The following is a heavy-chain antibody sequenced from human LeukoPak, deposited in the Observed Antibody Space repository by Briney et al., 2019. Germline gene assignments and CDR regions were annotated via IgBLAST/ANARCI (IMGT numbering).Heavy chain of an antibody. Sequence: GGSLRLSCAASGFSISNDWISWVRQAPGKGLEWVARVKSRSAGGTTDYAAPVKGRFTISRDDSKNTLYLQMNSLKTEDTAVYYCTLIQGWGSGSYYRDFWGQGTLVTVSS. CDR1: GFSISNDW. J-gene: IGHJ4*02. CDR3: TLIQGWGSGSYYRDF. D-gene: IGHD3-10*01. V-gene: IGHV3-15*01. CDR2: VKSRSAGGTT.